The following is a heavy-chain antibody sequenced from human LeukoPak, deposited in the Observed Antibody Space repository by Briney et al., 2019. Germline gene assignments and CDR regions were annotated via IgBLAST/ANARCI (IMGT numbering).Heavy chain of an antibody. CDR2: IYYSGST. CDR3: ARVCSGSSCYFGAFDI. J-gene: IGHJ3*02. CDR1: GGSISSYY. V-gene: IGHV4-59*08. Sequence: SETLSLTCTVSGGSISSYYWSWIRQPPGKGLEWIGYIYYSGSTNYNPSLKSRVTISVDTSKNQFSLKLSSVTAADTAVYYCARVCSGSSCYFGAFDIWGQGTMVTVSS. D-gene: IGHD2-15*01.